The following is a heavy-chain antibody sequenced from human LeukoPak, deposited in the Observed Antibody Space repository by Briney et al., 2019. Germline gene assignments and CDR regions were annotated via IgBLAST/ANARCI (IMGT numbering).Heavy chain of an antibody. D-gene: IGHD1-26*01. J-gene: IGHJ6*03. CDR2: IKQDGSEK. V-gene: IGHV3-7*01. CDR3: ARYNSGSLYYYYYYMDV. CDR1: GFTFGSYW. Sequence: GGSLRLSCAASGFTFGSYWMSWVRQAPGKGLEWVANIKQDGSEKYYVDSVKGRFTISRDNAKNSLYLQMNSLRAEDTAVYYCARYNSGSLYYYYYYMDVWGKGTTVTVSS.